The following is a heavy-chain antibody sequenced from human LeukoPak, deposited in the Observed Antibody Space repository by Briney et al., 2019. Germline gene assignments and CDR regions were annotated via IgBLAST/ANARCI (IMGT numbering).Heavy chain of an antibody. Sequence: ASVKVSCKASGYTFTSYGISWVRQAPGQGLEWMGWISAYNGNTNYAQKLQGRVTMTTDTSTSTAYMELRSLRSDDTAVYYCARARNNYDTSGYSALDYWGQGTLVTVSS. D-gene: IGHD3-22*01. CDR1: GYTFTSYG. CDR3: ARARNNYDTSGYSALDY. CDR2: ISAYNGNT. V-gene: IGHV1-18*01. J-gene: IGHJ4*02.